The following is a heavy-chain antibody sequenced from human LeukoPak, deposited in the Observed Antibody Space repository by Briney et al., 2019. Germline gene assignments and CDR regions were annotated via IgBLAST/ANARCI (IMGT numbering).Heavy chain of an antibody. CDR3: SRESGPFCPFGY. CDR2: ISLAGQT. D-gene: IGHD1-26*01. V-gene: IGHV4/OR15-8*02. CDR1: GGSISGTNW. J-gene: IGHJ4*02. Sequence: KPSETLSLTCGVSGGSISGTNWWSWVRQPPGRGLEWIGEISLAGQTNYNPSLNGRVTMSLDKSSNQLSLHLTSVTAADTATHFCSRESGPFCPFGYWGQGTLVIVSS.